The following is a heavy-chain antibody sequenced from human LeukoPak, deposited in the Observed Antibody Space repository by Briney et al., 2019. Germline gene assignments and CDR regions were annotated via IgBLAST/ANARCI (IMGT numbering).Heavy chain of an antibody. CDR2: ISGGSGNI. D-gene: IGHD3-10*01. V-gene: IGHV3-23*01. J-gene: IGHJ4*02. Sequence: GGSLRLSCTVSGFTFSNYAMHWVRQAPGKGLEWVSLISGGSGNIYYVDSVKGRFTISRDNSKNTLYVQMTSLRAEDTAIYYCAKGSDYYGSVTSKKTDWGQGTLVTVSS. CDR1: GFTFSNYA. CDR3: AKGSDYYGSVTSKKTD.